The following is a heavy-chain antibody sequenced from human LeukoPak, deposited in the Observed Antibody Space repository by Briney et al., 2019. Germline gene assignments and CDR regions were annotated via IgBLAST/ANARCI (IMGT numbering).Heavy chain of an antibody. Sequence: GASVKVSCKASGYTFTSYAMHWVRQAPGQRLEWMGWINAGNGNTKYSQKFQGRVTITRDTSASTAYMELSSLRSEDTAVYYCAREHEQLVPLRLYYYYGMDVWGQGTTVTVSS. V-gene: IGHV1-3*01. J-gene: IGHJ6*02. CDR1: GYTFTSYA. CDR2: INAGNGNT. D-gene: IGHD6-13*01. CDR3: AREHEQLVPLRLYYYYGMDV.